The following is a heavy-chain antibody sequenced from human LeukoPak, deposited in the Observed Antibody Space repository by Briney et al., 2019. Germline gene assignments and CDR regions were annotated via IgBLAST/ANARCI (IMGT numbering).Heavy chain of an antibody. D-gene: IGHD4-23*01. CDR3: ARDRYGGNSASDY. Sequence: GGSLRLSCAASGFTFSSYAVSWVRQAPGKGLEWVANIKQDGSEKYYVDSVKGRFTISRDNAKNSLYLQMNSLRAEDTAVYYCARDRYGGNSASDYWGQGTLVTVSS. J-gene: IGHJ4*02. CDR2: IKQDGSEK. CDR1: GFTFSSYA. V-gene: IGHV3-7*01.